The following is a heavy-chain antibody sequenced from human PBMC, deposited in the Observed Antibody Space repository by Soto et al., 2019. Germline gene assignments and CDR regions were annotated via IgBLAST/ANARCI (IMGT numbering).Heavy chain of an antibody. V-gene: IGHV3-11*01. J-gene: IGHJ4*02. CDR3: ARPIFWSGSYYFDY. Sequence: GGSLSLSCAASGFPFSDYYMSWIRQAPGKGLEWVSYISSSGSTIYYADSVKGRFTISRDNAKNSLYLQMNSLRAEDTAVYYCARPIFWSGSYYFDYWGQGTLVTVSS. CDR1: GFPFSDYY. CDR2: ISSSGSTI. D-gene: IGHD3-3*01.